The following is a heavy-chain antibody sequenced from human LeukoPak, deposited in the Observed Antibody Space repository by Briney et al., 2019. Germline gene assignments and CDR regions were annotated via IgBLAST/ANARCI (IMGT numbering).Heavy chain of an antibody. V-gene: IGHV3-7*01. CDR2: IKQDGSEK. J-gene: IGHJ4*02. CDR3: ARGGDYYDSSGYYYMVY. Sequence: GGSLRLSCAASGFTFSSYWMSWVRQAPGKGLEWVANIKQDGSEKYYVDSVKGRFTISRDSAKNSLYLQMNSLRAEDTAVYYCARGGDYYDSSGYYYMVYWGQGTLVTVSS. CDR1: GFTFSSYW. D-gene: IGHD3-22*01.